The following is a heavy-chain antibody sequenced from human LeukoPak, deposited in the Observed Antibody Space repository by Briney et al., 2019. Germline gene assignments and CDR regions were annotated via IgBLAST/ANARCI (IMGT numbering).Heavy chain of an antibody. Sequence: GGSLRLSCAASGFTFSSNWMSWLRQAPGKRLEWVANIKQDGSEKYYVDSVKGRFTISRDNAKNSLYLQMNSLRAEDTAVYYCARDTARTLTTYLGYFDYWGQGTLVTVSS. CDR1: GFTFSSNW. CDR2: IKQDGSEK. D-gene: IGHD4-17*01. J-gene: IGHJ4*02. CDR3: ARDTARTLTTYLGYFDY. V-gene: IGHV3-7*01.